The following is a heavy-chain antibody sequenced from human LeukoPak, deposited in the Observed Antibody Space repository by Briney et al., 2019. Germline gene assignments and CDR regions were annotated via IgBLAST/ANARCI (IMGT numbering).Heavy chain of an antibody. D-gene: IGHD4-23*01. Sequence: PSETLSLTCALSGGSFIGYHWNWIRQPPGKGLEWIGEINHSGSTNYNPSLKSRVTISVDTSKNQFSLKLRSVTAADTAVYYCARDPTTVVTTPYYFDDWGQGTLVTVSS. CDR1: GGSFIGYH. CDR3: ARDPTTVVTTPYYFDD. J-gene: IGHJ4*02. V-gene: IGHV4-34*01. CDR2: INHSGST.